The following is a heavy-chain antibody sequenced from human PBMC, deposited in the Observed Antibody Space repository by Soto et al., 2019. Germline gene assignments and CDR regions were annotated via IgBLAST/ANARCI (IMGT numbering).Heavy chain of an antibody. CDR1: GYTFTSYY. CDR2: INPNSAST. J-gene: IGHJ4*02. V-gene: IGHV1-46*01. D-gene: IGHD4-17*01. Sequence: EASVKVSCKASGYTFTSYYIHWVRQAPGQGLEWVGLINPNSASTTYAQKLQGRVTMTTDTSTSTAYMELRSLRSDDTAVYYCARDGGYGGPYWGQGTLVPVSS. CDR3: ARDGGYGGPY.